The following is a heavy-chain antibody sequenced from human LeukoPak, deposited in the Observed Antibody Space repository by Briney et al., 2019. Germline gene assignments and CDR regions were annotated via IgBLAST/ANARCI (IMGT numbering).Heavy chain of an antibody. CDR1: GYTFTSYG. CDR3: ARVPYDSSGYYFDY. J-gene: IGHJ4*02. Sequence: ASVQVSCKASGYTFTSYGISWVRQAPGQGLEWMGWISAYNGNTNYAQKLQGRVTMTTDTSTSTAYMELRSLRSDDTAVYYCARVPYDSSGYYFDYWGQGTLVTVSS. CDR2: ISAYNGNT. D-gene: IGHD3-22*01. V-gene: IGHV1-18*01.